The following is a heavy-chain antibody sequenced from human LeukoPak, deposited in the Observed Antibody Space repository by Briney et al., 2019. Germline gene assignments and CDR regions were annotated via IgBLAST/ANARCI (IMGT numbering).Heavy chain of an antibody. Sequence: GGSLRLSCAASGFTFSSYAMHWVRQAPGKGLEWVAVISYDGSNKYYADSVKGRFTISRDNSKNTLYLQMNSLRAEDTAVYYCARETLTYCYDSSGYFSWFDPWGQGTLVTVSS. CDR3: ARETLTYCYDSSGYFSWFDP. CDR1: GFTFSSYA. V-gene: IGHV3-30-3*01. J-gene: IGHJ5*02. CDR2: ISYDGSNK. D-gene: IGHD3-22*01.